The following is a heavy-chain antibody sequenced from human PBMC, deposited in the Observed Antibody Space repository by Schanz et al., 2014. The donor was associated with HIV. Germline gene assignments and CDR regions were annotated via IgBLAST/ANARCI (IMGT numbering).Heavy chain of an antibody. CDR3: AKDRNYYDSKYRGKGNYYYYYGMDV. Sequence: QVQLVESGGGVVQPGRSLRLSCAASGFTFNSYGMHWVRQAPGKGLEWVAVISYDGRNKYYADSVKGRFTISRDNSKNTLNLQMKSLRAEDTAVYYCAKDRNYYDSKYRGKGNYYYYYGMDVWGQGTTVTVSS. CDR2: ISYDGRNK. D-gene: IGHD3-22*01. V-gene: IGHV3-30*18. CDR1: GFTFNSYG. J-gene: IGHJ6*02.